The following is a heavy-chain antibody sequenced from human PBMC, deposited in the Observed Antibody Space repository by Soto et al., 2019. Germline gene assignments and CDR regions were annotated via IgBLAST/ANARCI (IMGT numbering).Heavy chain of an antibody. V-gene: IGHV1-69*01. J-gene: IGHJ6*02. Sequence: QVQLVQSGAEVKKPGSSVKVSCKASGGTFSSYAISWVRQAPGQGLEWMGGIIPIFGTANYAQKFQGRVTITADEATSIAYMELSSLRSEDTAVYYCARQGRYYDFWSGRIDYYYYYGMDVWGQGTTVTVSS. CDR2: IIPIFGTA. CDR3: ARQGRYYDFWSGRIDYYYYYGMDV. CDR1: GGTFSSYA. D-gene: IGHD3-3*01.